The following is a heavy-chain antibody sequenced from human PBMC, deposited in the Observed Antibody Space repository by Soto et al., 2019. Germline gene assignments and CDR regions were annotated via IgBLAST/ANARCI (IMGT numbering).Heavy chain of an antibody. CDR3: ARGGERNSGFFDY. CDR2: VYASGST. Sequence: SETLSLTCTVSGDSIRTGDYYWNWIRQSPGKCLEWIGCVYASGSTYYNLSLRGRVTMSIDTSKNQFSLELNSVTAADTAVFYCARGGERNSGFFDYWGRGTLVTVYS. CDR1: GDSIRTGDYY. V-gene: IGHV4-30-4*01. J-gene: IGHJ4*02. D-gene: IGHD3-22*01.